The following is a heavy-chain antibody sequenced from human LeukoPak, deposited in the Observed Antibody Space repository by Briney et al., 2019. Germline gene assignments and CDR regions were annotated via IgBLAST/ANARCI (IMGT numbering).Heavy chain of an antibody. CDR1: GFIFSDYG. CDR3: ARWGGTRQYYFDY. Sequence: PGRSLRLSCAVSGFIFSDYGFHWVRQAPGKGLEWVAVTRFDGSIKQYADSVKGRFTISRDDSKNTLYLQMSSLKSEDTAVYYCARWGGTRQYYFDYWGRGTLVTVSS. J-gene: IGHJ4*02. D-gene: IGHD1-1*01. V-gene: IGHV3-33*01. CDR2: TRFDGSIK.